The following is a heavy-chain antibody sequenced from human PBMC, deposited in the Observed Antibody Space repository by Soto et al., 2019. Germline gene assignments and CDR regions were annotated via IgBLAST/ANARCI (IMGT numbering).Heavy chain of an antibody. Sequence: SETLSLTCSLSGGSIVSSVYYWGWVRQPPGDGLGWIGYISYTGSTSYNPSLKSRVTISVDSSKLQFSLKLTSVTAADAAVYYCARHTGQLSPFDTWGLGTLVT. CDR1: GGSIVSSVYY. D-gene: IGHD2-2*01. CDR3: ARHTGQLSPFDT. V-gene: IGHV4-39*01. CDR2: ISYTGST. J-gene: IGHJ5*02.